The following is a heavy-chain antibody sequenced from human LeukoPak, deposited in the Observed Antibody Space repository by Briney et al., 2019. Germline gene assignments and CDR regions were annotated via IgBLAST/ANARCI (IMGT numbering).Heavy chain of an antibody. CDR3: ASLNTVNRYFQH. V-gene: IGHV4-30-2*01. Sequence: SETLSLTCAVSGGSISSGGYSWSWIRQPPGKGLEWIGYIYHSGSTYYNPSLKSRVTISVDRSKNQFSLKLSSVIAADTAVYYCASLNTVNRYFQHWGQGTLVTVSS. D-gene: IGHD4-17*01. J-gene: IGHJ1*01. CDR2: IYHSGST. CDR1: GGSISSGGYS.